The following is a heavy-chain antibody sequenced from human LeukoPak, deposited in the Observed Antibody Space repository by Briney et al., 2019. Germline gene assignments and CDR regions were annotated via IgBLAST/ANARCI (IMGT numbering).Heavy chain of an antibody. Sequence: SETLSLTCTVSGGSISSSSYYWGWIRQPPGKGLEWIGSIYYSGSTYYNPSLKSRVTISVDTSKNQFSLKLSSVTAADTAVYYCARGYYDFWSGYYTPERYFDYWGQGTLVTVSS. J-gene: IGHJ4*02. CDR2: IYYSGST. CDR3: ARGYYDFWSGYYTPERYFDY. D-gene: IGHD3-3*01. CDR1: GGSISSSSYY. V-gene: IGHV4-39*07.